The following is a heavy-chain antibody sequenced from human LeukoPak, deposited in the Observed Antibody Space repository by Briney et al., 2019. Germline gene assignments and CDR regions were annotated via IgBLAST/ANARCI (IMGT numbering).Heavy chain of an antibody. Sequence: SVKVSCKASGGTFSSYAISWVRQAPGQGLEWMGRIIPILGIANYAQKFQGRVTITADKSTSTAYMELSSLRSEDTAVYYCARDGYNYSCFDYWGQGTLVTVSS. J-gene: IGHJ4*02. CDR1: GGTFSSYA. CDR2: IIPILGIA. CDR3: ARDGYNYSCFDY. D-gene: IGHD5-24*01. V-gene: IGHV1-69*04.